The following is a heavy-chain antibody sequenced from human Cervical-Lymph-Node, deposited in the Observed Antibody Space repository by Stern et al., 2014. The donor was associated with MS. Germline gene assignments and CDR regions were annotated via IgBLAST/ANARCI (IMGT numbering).Heavy chain of an antibody. CDR2: IYISGST. J-gene: IGHJ4*02. CDR3: ARDPYGGNSA. V-gene: IGHV4-61*02. CDR1: GGSISSGSYY. D-gene: IGHD4-23*01. Sequence: QVQLQESGPGLVKPSQTLSLTCTVSGGSISSGSYYWSWIRQPAGKRLEWLGRIYISGSTTYNPSLKSRVTISLDTSKSQVSLKRSSVTAADTAVYYCARDPYGGNSAWGQGTLVTVSS.